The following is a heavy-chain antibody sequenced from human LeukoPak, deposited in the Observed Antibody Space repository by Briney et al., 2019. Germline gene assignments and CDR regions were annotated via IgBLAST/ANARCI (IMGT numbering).Heavy chain of an antibody. Sequence: ASVKVSCKAAGYGFTSYGISWGRQGPGQGQEWMGGISAYNGNTNYAQKLQGRVTMTTDTSASTAYMELRSLRSDDTAVYYCARDSYPYCCGDCRNDYWGQGTLVTVFS. D-gene: IGHD2-21*02. V-gene: IGHV1-18*01. CDR1: GYGFTSYG. CDR3: ARDSYPYCCGDCRNDY. J-gene: IGHJ4*02. CDR2: ISAYNGNT.